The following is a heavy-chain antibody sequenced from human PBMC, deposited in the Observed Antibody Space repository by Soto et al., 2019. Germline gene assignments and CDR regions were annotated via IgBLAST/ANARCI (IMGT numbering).Heavy chain of an antibody. CDR2: ISNDGSST. CDR1: GFTSSSYW. CDR3: ARDTYYYDSSDHFSADAYDI. Sequence: PGGSLRLSCAASGFTSSSYWIHWVRQAPGKGLVWVSRISNDGSSTNYADSVKGRFTISRDNAKNTAYLQMNSLRAEDTAVYYCARDTYYYDSSDHFSADAYDIWGQGTMVTVSS. J-gene: IGHJ3*02. V-gene: IGHV3-74*01. D-gene: IGHD3-22*01.